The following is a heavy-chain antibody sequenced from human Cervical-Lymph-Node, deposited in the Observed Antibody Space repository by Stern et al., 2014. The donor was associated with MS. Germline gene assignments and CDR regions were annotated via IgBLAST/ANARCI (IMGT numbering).Heavy chain of an antibody. J-gene: IGHJ4*02. CDR1: GFTFTTSG. V-gene: IGHV3-30*18. CDR2: ISYDGRNQ. Sequence: MQLVESGGGVVQPGGSLRLSCVASGFTFTTSGMHWVRQAPGKGLDWAAVISYDGRNQYYGASVKGRFTISRDNSKNTVYLQMNSLRPEDTAVYYCANAAALSCRSPSCYKAFEYWGQGSLVTVSS. D-gene: IGHD2-2*02. CDR3: ANAAALSCRSPSCYKAFEY.